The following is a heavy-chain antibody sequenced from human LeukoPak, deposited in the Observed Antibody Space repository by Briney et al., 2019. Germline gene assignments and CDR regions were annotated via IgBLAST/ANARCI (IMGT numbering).Heavy chain of an antibody. CDR1: GYTFRGNY. CDR3: ARDPSSVTLYSFDY. CDR2: IDANNGDT. J-gene: IGHJ4*02. D-gene: IGHD4-11*01. Sequence: ASVKLSCNASGYTFRGNYKHWLRQPPGQGLEWMGWIDANNGDTKSAQKFQGRVTMRRATSISTAYMDLSSLSPDDAAVYYCARDPSSVTLYSFDYWGQGTLVTVSS. V-gene: IGHV1-2*02.